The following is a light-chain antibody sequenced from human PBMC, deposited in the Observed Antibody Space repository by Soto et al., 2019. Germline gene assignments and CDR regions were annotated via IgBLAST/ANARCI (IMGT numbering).Light chain of an antibody. CDR2: EVN. CDR1: SSDVGGYDY. CDR3: SSHGGRYNLVL. V-gene: IGLV2-8*01. Sequence: QSALTQPPSASGSPEQSVTISCTGTSSDVGGYDYVSWYQQHPGRAPKLLIYEVNKRPSGVPDRFSGSRSGNAASLTVSGLQADDEAIYYCSSHGGRYNLVLFGGGTKLTVL. J-gene: IGLJ3*02.